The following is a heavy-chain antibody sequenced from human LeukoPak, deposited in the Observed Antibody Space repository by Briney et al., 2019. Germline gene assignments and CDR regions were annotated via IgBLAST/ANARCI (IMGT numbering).Heavy chain of an antibody. D-gene: IGHD1-26*01. CDR1: GGTFSSYT. J-gene: IGHJ3*02. V-gene: IGHV1-69*02. Sequence: ASVKVSCKASGGTFSSYTISWVRQAPGQGLEWMGRIIPILGIANYAQKFQGRVTITADKSTSTAYMELSSLRSEDTAVYYCARGSVGVPHSVFDIWGQGTMVTVSS. CDR2: IIPILGIA. CDR3: ARGSVGVPHSVFDI.